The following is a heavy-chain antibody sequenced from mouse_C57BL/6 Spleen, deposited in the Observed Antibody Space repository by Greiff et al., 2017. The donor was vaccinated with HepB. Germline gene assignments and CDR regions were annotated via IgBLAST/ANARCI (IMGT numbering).Heavy chain of an antibody. J-gene: IGHJ3*01. CDR3: ARYSRRGFAY. V-gene: IGHV7-3*01. Sequence: EVKLMESGGGLVQPGGSLSLSCAASGFTFTDYYMSWVRQPPGKALEWLGFIRNKANGYTTEYSASVKGRFTISRDNSQSILYLQMNALRAEDSATYYCARYSRRGFAYWGQGTLVTVSA. CDR1: GFTFTDYY. CDR2: IRNKANGYTT.